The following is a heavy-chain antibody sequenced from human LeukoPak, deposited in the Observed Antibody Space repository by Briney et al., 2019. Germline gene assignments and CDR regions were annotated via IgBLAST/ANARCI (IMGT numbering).Heavy chain of an antibody. Sequence: GGSLRLSCAASGFTFSTYSMNWVRQAPGKGVEWVSSITSPVGRIYYADSLKGRITISRDNARSTLYLQMNSLRAEDTAVYYCATDGRSSGWYGFDYWGQGILVTVSS. J-gene: IGHJ4*02. V-gene: IGHV3-21*01. D-gene: IGHD6-19*01. CDR2: ITSPVGRI. CDR3: ATDGRSSGWYGFDY. CDR1: GFTFSTYS.